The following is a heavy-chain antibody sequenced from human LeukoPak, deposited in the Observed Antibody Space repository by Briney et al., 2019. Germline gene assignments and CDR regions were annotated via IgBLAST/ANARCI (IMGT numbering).Heavy chain of an antibody. CDR3: ARDCSSTSCYNVY. CDR2: ISTYNGDT. D-gene: IGHD2-2*02. CDR1: GYTFTNHG. V-gene: IGHV1-18*01. J-gene: IGHJ4*02. Sequence: ASVKVSCKASGYTFTNHGFSWVRQAPGQGLEWMGWISTYNGDTNYAQNLQGRVTMTTDTSTSTAYMEMRSLRSDDTAVYYCARDCSSTSCYNVYWGQGTLVTASS.